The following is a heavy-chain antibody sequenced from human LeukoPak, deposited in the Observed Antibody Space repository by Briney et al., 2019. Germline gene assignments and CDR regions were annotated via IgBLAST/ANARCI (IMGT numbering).Heavy chain of an antibody. D-gene: IGHD2-8*01. V-gene: IGHV3-21*01. CDR1: GFTFSSYS. J-gene: IGHJ4*02. CDR2: ISSSSSYI. Sequence: MSGGSLRLSCAASGFTFSSYSMNWVRQAPGEGLEWVSSISSSSSYIYYADSVKGRFTISRDNAKNSLYLQMNSLRAEDTAVYYCARYLMYEIDHWGQGTLVTVSS. CDR3: ARYLMYEIDH.